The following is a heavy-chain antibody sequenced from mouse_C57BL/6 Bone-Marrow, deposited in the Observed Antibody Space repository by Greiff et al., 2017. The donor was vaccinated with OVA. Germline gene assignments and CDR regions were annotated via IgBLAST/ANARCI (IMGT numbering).Heavy chain of an antibody. J-gene: IGHJ1*03. Sequence: VKLQQSGAELVRPGTSVEVSCKASGYAFTNYLIEWVKQRPGQGLEWIGVINPGSGGTNYNEKFKGKATLTADKSSSTAYMQLSSLTSEDSAVYYCARFHYYGSSWYFDVWGTGTTVTVSS. CDR3: ARFHYYGSSWYFDV. V-gene: IGHV1-54*01. CDR2: INPGSGGT. D-gene: IGHD1-1*01. CDR1: GYAFTNYL.